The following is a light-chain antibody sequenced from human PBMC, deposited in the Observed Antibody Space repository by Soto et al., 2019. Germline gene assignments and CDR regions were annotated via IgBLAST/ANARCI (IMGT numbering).Light chain of an antibody. J-gene: IGKJ1*01. CDR1: QSVSSY. CDR2: DAS. V-gene: IGKV3-11*01. CDR3: QQRSNWPRT. Sequence: EIVLTESPATLSLSPGERATLSCRASQSVSSYLAWYQQKPVQAPRLLIYDASNRATGIPARFSGSGSGTDFTLTISSLEPEDFAVYYCQQRSNWPRTLGQGTKVDIK.